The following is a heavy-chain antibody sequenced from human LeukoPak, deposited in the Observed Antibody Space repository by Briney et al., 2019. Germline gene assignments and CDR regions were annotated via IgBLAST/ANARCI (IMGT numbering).Heavy chain of an antibody. CDR3: ARHRAYSSSSPFDY. CDR2: IYYTGST. CDR1: GGSISSLY. J-gene: IGHJ4*02. Sequence: PSETLSLTCSVSGGSISSLYWSWIRQPPGKGPEWIGYIYYTGSTNYNPSLRGRVTMFVDMSKNQFSLRLSSVTAADTAVYYCARHRAYSSSSPFDYWGQGTLVTVSS. D-gene: IGHD6-6*01. V-gene: IGHV4-59*08.